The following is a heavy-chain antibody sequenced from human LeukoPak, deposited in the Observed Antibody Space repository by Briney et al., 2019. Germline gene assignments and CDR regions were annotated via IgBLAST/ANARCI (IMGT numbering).Heavy chain of an antibody. J-gene: IGHJ6*03. V-gene: IGHV4-59*01. CDR1: GDSINSYY. D-gene: IGHD3/OR15-3a*01. CDR2: IFYSGSGST. Sequence: SETLSLTCTVSGDSINSYYWSWIRQPPGKGLEWIGYIFYSGSGSTNYNPSLKSRVTISVDTSKNQFSLRLSSVTAADTAVYYCARDLLDFYYYYMDVWGRGTTVTVSS. CDR3: ARDLLDFYYYYMDV.